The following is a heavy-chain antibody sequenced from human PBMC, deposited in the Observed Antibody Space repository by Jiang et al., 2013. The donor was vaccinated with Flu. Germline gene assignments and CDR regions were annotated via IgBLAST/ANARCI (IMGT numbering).Heavy chain of an antibody. CDR3: ARDIIPSRYYYDSSVDWFDP. V-gene: IGHV1-69*04. Sequence: SGAEVKKPGSSVKVSCKASGGTFSSYAISWVRQAPGQGLEWMGRIIPILGIANYAQKFQGRVTITADKSTSTAYMELSSLRSEDTAVYYCARDIIPSRYYYDSSVDWFDPWGQGTLVTVSS. D-gene: IGHD3-22*01. J-gene: IGHJ5*02. CDR1: GGTFSSYA. CDR2: IIPILGIA.